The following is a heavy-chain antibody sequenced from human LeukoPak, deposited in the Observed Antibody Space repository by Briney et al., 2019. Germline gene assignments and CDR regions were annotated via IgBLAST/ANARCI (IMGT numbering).Heavy chain of an antibody. V-gene: IGHV1-69*13. CDR1: GGTFSSYA. CDR2: IIPIFGTA. D-gene: IGHD2-2*01. J-gene: IGHJ4*02. Sequence: GASVKVSCKAYGGTFSSYAISWVRQAPGQGLEWMGGIIPIFGTANYAQKFQGRVTITADESTSTAYMELSSLRSEDTAVYYCARDEGYCSSTSCYGTYWGQGTLVTVSS. CDR3: ARDEGYCSSTSCYGTY.